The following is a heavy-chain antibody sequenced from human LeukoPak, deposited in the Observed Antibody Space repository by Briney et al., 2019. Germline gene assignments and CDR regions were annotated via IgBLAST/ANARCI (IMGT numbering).Heavy chain of an antibody. V-gene: IGHV4-34*01. J-gene: IGHJ3*02. CDR3: AREGGDYDTERAFDI. CDR2: INHSGST. CDR1: GGSFSGYY. Sequence: PSETLSLTCAVYGGSFSGYYWSWIRQPPGKGLEWIGEINHSGSTNYNPSLKSRVTISVDTSKNQFSLKLSSVTAADTAVYYCAREGGDYDTERAFDIWGQGTMVTVSS. D-gene: IGHD3-16*01.